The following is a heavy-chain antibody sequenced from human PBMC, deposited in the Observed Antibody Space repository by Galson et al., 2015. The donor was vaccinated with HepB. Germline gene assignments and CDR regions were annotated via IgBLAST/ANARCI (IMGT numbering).Heavy chain of an antibody. CDR3: ARPNMDHEGSYCLDY. Sequence: SVKVSCKGSGHTFTSYYVHWVRQAPGQGLEWMGSIIPMFGVLHLARKFQGRVTMTADASTNTAYMELSSLRSEDTAVYFCARPNMDHEGSYCLDYWGQGTPVTVSS. CDR2: IIPMFGVL. V-gene: IGHV1-69*13. J-gene: IGHJ4*02. CDR1: GHTFTSYY. D-gene: IGHD2-8*02.